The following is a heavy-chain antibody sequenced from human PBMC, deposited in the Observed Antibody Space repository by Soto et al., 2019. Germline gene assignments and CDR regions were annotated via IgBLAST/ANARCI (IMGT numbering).Heavy chain of an antibody. V-gene: IGHV1-2*02. CDR2: INPNSGDT. J-gene: IGHJ6*02. CDR1: GYTFTGYY. Sequence: ATVKVSCQSSGYTFTGYYVHWVRQAPGQGLEWMGWINPNSGDTYLAQRFQGRVTMNRDTSIGTAYMELRGLTSDDTAEYYCAKGLAIVVYGTSVYLYNEMYVWCQGATVT. D-gene: IGHD5-12*01. CDR3: AKGLAIVVYGTSVYLYNEMYV.